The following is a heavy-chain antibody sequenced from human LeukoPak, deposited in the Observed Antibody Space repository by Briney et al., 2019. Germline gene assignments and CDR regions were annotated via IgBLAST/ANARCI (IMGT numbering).Heavy chain of an antibody. J-gene: IGHJ6*03. CDR1: GFTFSSYW. CDR2: IKQDGSEK. V-gene: IGHV3-7*01. D-gene: IGHD3-3*01. CDR3: ARAGTYYDFWSGYYNYYYYMDV. Sequence: GGSLRLSCAASGFTFSSYWMSWVRQAPGKGLEWVANIKQDGSEKYYVDSVKGRFTISRDNAKNSLYLQMNSLRAEDTAVYYCARAGTYYDFWSGYYNYYYYMDVWGKGTTVTVSS.